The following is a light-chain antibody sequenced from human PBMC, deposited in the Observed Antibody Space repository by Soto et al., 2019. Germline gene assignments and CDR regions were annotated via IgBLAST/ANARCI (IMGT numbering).Light chain of an antibody. CDR1: QTIGKY. V-gene: IGKV1-39*01. Sequence: DIQTTQSSSSPSATVGDSVTMTCLASQTIGKYLNWYQHKPGKAPELLIFSASKLQTGVPSRFSGRGSGTAFTLTITSLRPEDFATYYCQQTYSPPGTFGQGTKVDTK. CDR3: QQTYSPPGT. J-gene: IGKJ1*01. CDR2: SAS.